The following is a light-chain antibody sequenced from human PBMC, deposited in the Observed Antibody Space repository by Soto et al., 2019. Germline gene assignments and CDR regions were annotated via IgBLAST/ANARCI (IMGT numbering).Light chain of an antibody. CDR1: QSVSSSY. J-gene: IGKJ4*01. Sequence: EIVLTQSPGTLSLSPGERATLSCRASQSVSSSYLAWYQRKPGQAPRLLIYGASSRATGIPDRFSGSGSGTDCTLTISRLEPEYFAVYYCQQYGSSPRFTFGGGTKVEIK. V-gene: IGKV3-20*01. CDR3: QQYGSSPRFT. CDR2: GAS.